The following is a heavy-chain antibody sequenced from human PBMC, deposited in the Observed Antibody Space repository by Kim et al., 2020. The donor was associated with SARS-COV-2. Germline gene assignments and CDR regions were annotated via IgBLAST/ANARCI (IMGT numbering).Heavy chain of an antibody. J-gene: IGHJ4*02. CDR2: IRSKANSYAT. V-gene: IGHV3-73*01. CDR1: GFTFSGSA. CDR3: VYCSITSCYG. Sequence: GGSLRLSCAASGFTFSGSAMHWVRQASGKGLEWVGRIRSKANSYATAYAASVKGRFTISRDDSKNTAYLQMNSMKTEDTAVYYCVYCSITSCYGWGQGTLVTVSS. D-gene: IGHD2-2*01.